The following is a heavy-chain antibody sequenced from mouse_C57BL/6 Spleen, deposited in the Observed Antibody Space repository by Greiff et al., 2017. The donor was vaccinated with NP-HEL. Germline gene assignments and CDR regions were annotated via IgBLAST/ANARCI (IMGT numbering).Heavy chain of an antibody. D-gene: IGHD1-1*01. Sequence: EVQLVESGGGLVKPGGSLKLSCAASGFTFSDYGMHWVRQAPEKGLEWVAYISSGSSTIYYADTVKGRFTISRDNAKNTLFLQMTSLRSEDTAMYYCATYYYGREYYFDYWGQGTTLTVSS. CDR3: ATYYYGREYYFDY. CDR1: GFTFSDYG. V-gene: IGHV5-17*01. J-gene: IGHJ2*01. CDR2: ISSGSSTI.